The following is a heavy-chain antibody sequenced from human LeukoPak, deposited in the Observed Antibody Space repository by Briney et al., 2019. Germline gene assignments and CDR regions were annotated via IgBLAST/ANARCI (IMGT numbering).Heavy chain of an antibody. V-gene: IGHV6-1*01. Sequence: SQTLPLTCAISGDIVSTNSVAWNWIRQSPSRGLEWLGRTYYRSKWYNDYAVSVKSRITINPDTSKNQFSLQLKSVTPEDTAVYYCARELDGYNSKPLDYWGQGTLVTVSS. CDR2: TYYRSKWYN. D-gene: IGHD5-24*01. CDR3: ARELDGYNSKPLDY. J-gene: IGHJ4*02. CDR1: GDIVSTNSVA.